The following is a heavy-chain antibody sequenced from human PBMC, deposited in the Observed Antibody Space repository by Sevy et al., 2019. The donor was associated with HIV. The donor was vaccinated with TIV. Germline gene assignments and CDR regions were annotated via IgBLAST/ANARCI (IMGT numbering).Heavy chain of an antibody. D-gene: IGHD3-3*01. J-gene: IGHJ3*02. CDR1: EFTFSSHA. Sequence: GGSLRLSCAGSEFTFSSHAVSWVRQAPGKGLEWVSAISGNGENTHYADSVRGRFTISRDNFKNTLYLHMSTLRAEDTAIYYCARDGRSKSGFDIWGLGTMVTVSS. CDR3: ARDGRSKSGFDI. CDR2: ISGNGENT. V-gene: IGHV3-23*01.